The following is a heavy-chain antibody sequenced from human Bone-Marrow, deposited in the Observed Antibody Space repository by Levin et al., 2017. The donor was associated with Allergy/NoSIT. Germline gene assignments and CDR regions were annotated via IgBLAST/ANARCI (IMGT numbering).Heavy chain of an antibody. D-gene: IGHD2-15*01. V-gene: IGHV1-2*04. J-gene: IGHJ5*02. CDR2: INPNSGAT. CDR1: GYTFTGYY. CDR3: AREITFRSGGTGFDP. Sequence: ASVKVSCKASGYTFTGYYIHWVRQAPGQGLEWMGWINPNSGATNYAQKFKGWITMTRDTSISTVYLELSRLKSDDTAVYYCAREITFRSGGTGFDPWGQGTLVTVSS.